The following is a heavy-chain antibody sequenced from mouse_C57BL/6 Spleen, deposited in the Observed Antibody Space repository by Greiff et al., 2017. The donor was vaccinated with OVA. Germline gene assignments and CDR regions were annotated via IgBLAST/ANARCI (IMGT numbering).Heavy chain of an antibody. CDR2: INPNNGGT. D-gene: IGHD3-3*01. V-gene: IGHV1-26*01. Sequence: EVQLQQSGPELVKPGASVKISCKASGYTFTDYYMNWVKQSHGKSLEWIGDINPNNGGTSYNQKFKGKATLTVDKSSSTAYMELRSLTSEDAAVDYCAREGDDYAMDYWGQGTSVTVSS. CDR1: GYTFTDYY. J-gene: IGHJ4*01. CDR3: AREGDDYAMDY.